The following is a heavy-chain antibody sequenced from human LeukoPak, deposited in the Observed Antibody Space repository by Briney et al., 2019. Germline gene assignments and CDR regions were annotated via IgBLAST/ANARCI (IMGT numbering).Heavy chain of an antibody. V-gene: IGHV3-21*01. D-gene: IGHD3-22*01. CDR2: ISSSSSYI. CDR1: GFTFSSYS. CDR3: YSSGIHEGFDY. J-gene: IGHJ4*02. Sequence: GGSLRLSCAASGFTFSSYSMNWVRQAPGKGLEWVSSISSSSSYIYYADSVKGRFTISGDNAKNSLYLQMNSLRAEDTAVYYCYSSGIHEGFDYWGQGTLVTVSS.